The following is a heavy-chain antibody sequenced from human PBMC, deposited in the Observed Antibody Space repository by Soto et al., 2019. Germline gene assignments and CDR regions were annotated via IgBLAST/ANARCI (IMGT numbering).Heavy chain of an antibody. Sequence: QVQLVQSGAEVKKPGSSVKVSCKSSGGTFSSYAISWVRQAPGQWLEWMGGIIPIFGTANYAQKFQRRVTITADESTSTAYMELSSLRSEDTAVYYCASTPSSGWYGNNYFDYWGKGTLVTVSS. CDR2: IIPIFGTA. CDR3: ASTPSSGWYGNNYFDY. J-gene: IGHJ4*02. CDR1: GGTFSSYA. V-gene: IGHV1-69*01. D-gene: IGHD6-19*01.